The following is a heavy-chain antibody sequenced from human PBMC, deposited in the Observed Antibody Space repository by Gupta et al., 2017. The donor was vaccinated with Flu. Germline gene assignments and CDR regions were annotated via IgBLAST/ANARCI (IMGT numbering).Heavy chain of an antibody. CDR2: VYHSGG. J-gene: IGHJ4*02. CDR1: GFSLSSNY. CDR3: ATSYQARSYFDY. V-gene: IGHV4-59*08. Sequence: QLQESGPGLVKPSDTLSLWCSVSGFSLSSNYWNWVRQSPGKGLEWIGSVYHSGGTPYYNPSLGSRVTISVDTSKNQFSLQLRSVTAADTALYYCATSYQARSYFDYWSPGTLVTVSS.